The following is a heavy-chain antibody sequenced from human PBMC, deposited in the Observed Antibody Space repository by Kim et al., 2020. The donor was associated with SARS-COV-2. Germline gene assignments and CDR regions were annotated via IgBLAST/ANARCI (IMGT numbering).Heavy chain of an antibody. CDR3: ASQKDSSGYPLDY. Sequence: SETLSLTCTVSGGSISSGDYYWSWIRQPPGKGLEWIGYIYYSGSTYYNPSLKSRVTISVDTSKNQFSLKLSSVTAADTAVYYCASQKDSSGYPLDYWGQGTLVTVSS. V-gene: IGHV4-30-4*01. J-gene: IGHJ4*02. CDR1: GGSISSGDYY. CDR2: IYYSGST. D-gene: IGHD3-22*01.